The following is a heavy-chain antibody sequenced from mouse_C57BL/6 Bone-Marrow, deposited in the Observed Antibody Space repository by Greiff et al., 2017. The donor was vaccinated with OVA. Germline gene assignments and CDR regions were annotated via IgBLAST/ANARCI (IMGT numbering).Heavy chain of an antibody. CDR3: ARQGNWYFDV. CDR2: IRSGGSYT. Sequence: EVQVVESGGDLVKPGGSLKLSCAASGFTFSSYGMSWVRQTPDKRLEWVATIRSGGSYTYYPDSVKGRFTISRDNAKNTLYLQMSSLKSEDTAMYYCARQGNWYFDVWGTGTTVTVSS. V-gene: IGHV5-6*01. J-gene: IGHJ1*03. CDR1: GFTFSSYG.